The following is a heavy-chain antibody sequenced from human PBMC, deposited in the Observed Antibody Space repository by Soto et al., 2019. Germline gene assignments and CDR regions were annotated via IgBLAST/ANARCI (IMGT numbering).Heavy chain of an antibody. CDR2: IYYSGST. CDR3: ARHIALSGSFPFDS. V-gene: IGHV4-59*08. CDR1: GGSISSYY. Sequence: QVQLQESGPGLVKPSETLSLTCTVSGGSISSYYWSWIRQPPGKGLEWVGYIYYSGSTNYNPSLQRRVTISVNTSENQSSLKLSSVTAADTAVYYCARHIALSGSFPFDSWCQGTLVTVSS. D-gene: IGHD3-3*01. J-gene: IGHJ4*02.